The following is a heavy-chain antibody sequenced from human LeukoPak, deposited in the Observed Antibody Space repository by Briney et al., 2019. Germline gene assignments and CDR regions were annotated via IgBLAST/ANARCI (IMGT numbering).Heavy chain of an antibody. CDR1: GYSFTSYW. J-gene: IGHJ5*02. CDR2: IYPGDSDI. D-gene: IGHD6-13*01. Sequence: GESLKISCKGSGYSFTSYWIGWVRQMPGKSREYMDIIYPGDSDIRYSPSFQCQVIISADKSISTAYLQWSSLKASDTAMYYCARANGIADVRFDPWGQGTLVTVSS. CDR3: ARANGIADVRFDP. V-gene: IGHV5-51*01.